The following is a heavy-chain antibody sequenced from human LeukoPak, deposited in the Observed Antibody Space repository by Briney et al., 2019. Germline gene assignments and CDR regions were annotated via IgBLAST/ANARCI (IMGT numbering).Heavy chain of an antibody. D-gene: IGHD6-19*01. CDR1: GGSISGYS. J-gene: IGHJ5*02. V-gene: IGHV4-59*08. Sequence: SETLSLTCTASGGSISGYSWSWIRQPPGKGLEWIAHIDYIGSTKYHPSLRSRVTISVDTSKNELSLKLTSLTAADTAIYYCARRLYSSGYGDWFDPWGQGTLLTVSS. CDR3: ARRLYSSGYGDWFDP. CDR2: IDYIGST.